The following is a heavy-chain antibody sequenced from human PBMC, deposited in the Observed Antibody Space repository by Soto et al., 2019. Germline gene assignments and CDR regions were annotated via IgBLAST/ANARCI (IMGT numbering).Heavy chain of an antibody. D-gene: IGHD2-2*01. V-gene: IGHV1-18*01. CDR2: ISAYNGNT. CDR3: ARDCISTSCYAGNNWFDP. J-gene: IGHJ5*02. CDR1: GYTFTSYG. Sequence: VASVKVSCKASGYTFTSYGISWVRQAPGQGLEWMGWISAYNGNTNYAQKLQGRVTMTTDTSTSTAYMELRSLRSDDTAVYYCARDCISTSCYAGNNWFDPWGQGTLVTVSS.